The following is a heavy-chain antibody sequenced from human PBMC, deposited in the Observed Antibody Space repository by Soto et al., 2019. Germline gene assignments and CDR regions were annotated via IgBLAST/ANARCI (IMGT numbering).Heavy chain of an antibody. V-gene: IGHV3-48*02. J-gene: IGHJ5*02. CDR2: ISSDSSTT. CDR3: ARERAVGIAVALNWFDP. Sequence: GGSLRLSCAASGFTFRSYWMHWVRQVPGKGLVWVSCISSDSSTTYYADSVKGRFTISRDNAKNSLYLQMNSLRDEDTAVYYCARERAVGIAVALNWFDPWGQGTLVTVSS. D-gene: IGHD6-19*01. CDR1: GFTFRSYW.